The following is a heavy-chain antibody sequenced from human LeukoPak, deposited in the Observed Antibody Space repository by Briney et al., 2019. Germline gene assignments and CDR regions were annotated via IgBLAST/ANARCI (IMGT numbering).Heavy chain of an antibody. J-gene: IGHJ6*02. CDR2: INSANGNT. CDR3: ATDGRFIVADYYYGMDV. Sequence: GASVKVSCKASGYTFANYAKHRVRQAPGQSLEWMGWINSANGNTKYSQKFQGRVTITRDTSASTAYMELSSLRSEDTAVYYCATDGRFIVADYYYGMDVWGQGTTVTVSS. V-gene: IGHV1-3*04. CDR1: GYTFANYA. D-gene: IGHD1-26*01.